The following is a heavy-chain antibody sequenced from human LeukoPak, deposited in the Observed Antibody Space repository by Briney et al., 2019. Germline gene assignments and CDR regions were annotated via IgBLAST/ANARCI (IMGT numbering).Heavy chain of an antibody. CDR1: GFTFSSYW. J-gene: IGHJ5*02. CDR2: IKQDGSEK. Sequence: PGGSLRLSCAASGFTFSSYWMSWIRQAPGKGLEWVANIKQDGSEKYYVDSVKGRFTISRDNAKNSLYLQMNSLRAEDTAVYYCARARGGGGFRFDPWGQGTLVTVSS. V-gene: IGHV3-7*01. CDR3: ARARGGGGFRFDP. D-gene: IGHD3-16*01.